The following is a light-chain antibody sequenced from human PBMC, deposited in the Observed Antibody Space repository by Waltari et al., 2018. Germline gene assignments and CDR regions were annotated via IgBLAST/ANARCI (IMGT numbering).Light chain of an antibody. CDR1: QSIHNY. CDR3: QQRRNWPLT. V-gene: IGKV3-11*01. J-gene: IGKJ4*01. Sequence: DIVLTQSPATLSLSPVERATLSCRASQSIHNYLAWYQQKPGQAPRLLIYDTSNRATGISARFSGSGFGTDFTLTISSLEPEDFAVYYCQQRRNWPLTFGGGTKVEIK. CDR2: DTS.